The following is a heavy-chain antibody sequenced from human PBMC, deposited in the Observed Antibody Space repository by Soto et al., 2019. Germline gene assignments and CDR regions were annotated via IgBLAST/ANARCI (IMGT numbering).Heavy chain of an antibody. J-gene: IGHJ6*02. CDR3: ARASLSPYYYSGMDV. CDR1: GGTLSSYA. V-gene: IGHV1-69*13. Sequence: VQDSCTASGGTLSSYAIHLVRQAPGQGLEWMGGIIPIFGTANYAQKLQGRVTTTADESTSTAYMELSRLRSEDTAVYYCARASLSPYYYSGMDVWGQGTTVTVSS. D-gene: IGHD3-16*02. CDR2: IIPIFGTA.